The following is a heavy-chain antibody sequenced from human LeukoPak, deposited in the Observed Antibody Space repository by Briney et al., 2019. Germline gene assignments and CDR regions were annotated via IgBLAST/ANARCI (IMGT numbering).Heavy chain of an antibody. V-gene: IGHV3-23*01. D-gene: IGHD4-17*01. CDR3: AKDATVNTHLLAG. Sequence: GGSLRLSCAASGFTFSSYAMNWVRQAPGKGLEWVSAISGSGYSTYYADSVKGRFTISRDNSENTLYLRMNSLRPEDAAVYYCAKDATVNTHLLAGWGQGTLVTVSS. J-gene: IGHJ4*02. CDR1: GFTFSSYA. CDR2: ISGSGYST.